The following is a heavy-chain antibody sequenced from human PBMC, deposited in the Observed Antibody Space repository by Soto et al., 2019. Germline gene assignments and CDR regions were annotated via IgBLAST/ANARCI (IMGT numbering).Heavy chain of an antibody. Sequence: GSLRLSCAASGFTFSSYAMSWVRQAPGKGLEWVSAISGSGGSTYYADSVKGRFTISRDNSKNTLYLQMNSLRAEDTAVYYCAKVEYGDYAYYGMDVWGQGTTVTVSS. D-gene: IGHD4-17*01. V-gene: IGHV3-23*01. CDR2: ISGSGGST. CDR3: AKVEYGDYAYYGMDV. J-gene: IGHJ6*02. CDR1: GFTFSSYA.